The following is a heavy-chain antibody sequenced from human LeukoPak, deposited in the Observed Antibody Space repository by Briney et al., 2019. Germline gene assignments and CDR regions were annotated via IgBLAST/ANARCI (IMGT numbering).Heavy chain of an antibody. CDR2: INQDGSEG. J-gene: IGHJ4*02. CDR1: GFSFSDYW. Sequence: GGSLRLSCAASGFSFSDYWMDWVRQSPGKGMEWVANINQDGSEGYYADSVKGRFTISRDNAKNSLYLQMNKLRAEDTAVYYCSRSHDYWGQGALVTVSS. V-gene: IGHV3-7*01. CDR3: SRSHDY.